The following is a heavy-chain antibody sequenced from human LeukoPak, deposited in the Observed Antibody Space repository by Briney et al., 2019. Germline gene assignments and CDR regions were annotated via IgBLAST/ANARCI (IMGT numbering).Heavy chain of an antibody. CDR3: ARVPYCSGGSCYLDY. V-gene: IGHV1-2*02. J-gene: IGHJ4*02. D-gene: IGHD2-15*01. CDR2: INPNSGGT. CDR1: GYTFTGYY. Sequence: GASVKLSCKASGYTFTGYYMHWVRQAPGQGLEWMGWINPNSGGTNYAQKFQGRVTMTRDTSISTAYMELSRLRSDDTAVYYCARVPYCSGGSCYLDYWGQGTLVTVSS.